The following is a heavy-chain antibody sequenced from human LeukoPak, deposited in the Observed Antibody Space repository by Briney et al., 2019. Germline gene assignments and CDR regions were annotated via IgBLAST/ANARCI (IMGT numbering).Heavy chain of an antibody. CDR2: INPSGGST. CDR1: GYTFTSYY. Sequence: ASVKVSCKASGYTFTSYYMHWVRQAPGQGLEWMGIINPSGGSTSYAQKFQGRVTMTEDTSTDTAYMELSSLRSEDTAVYYCATLAGIAAAGTPGDWFDPWGQGTLVTVSS. CDR3: ATLAGIAAAGTPGDWFDP. J-gene: IGHJ5*02. D-gene: IGHD6-13*01. V-gene: IGHV1-46*01.